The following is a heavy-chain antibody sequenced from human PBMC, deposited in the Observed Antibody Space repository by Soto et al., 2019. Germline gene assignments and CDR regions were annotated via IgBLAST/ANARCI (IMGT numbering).Heavy chain of an antibody. CDR2: ISGSGGST. J-gene: IGHJ4*02. Sequence: PGGSLRLSCAASGFTFSSYAMSWVRQAPGKGLGWVSAISGSGGSTYYADSVKGRFAISRDNSKNTLYLQMNSLRAEDTAVYYCAKDPSSSHSQVYWGQGTLVTVSS. CDR3: AKDPSSSHSQVY. V-gene: IGHV3-23*01. CDR1: GFTFSSYA.